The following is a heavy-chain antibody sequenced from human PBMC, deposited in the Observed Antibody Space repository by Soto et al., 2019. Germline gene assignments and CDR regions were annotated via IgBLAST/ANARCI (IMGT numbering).Heavy chain of an antibody. CDR2: IYYSGST. CDR1: GASISSYY. V-gene: IGHV4-59*01. CDR3: ARERYSSGWHDWWFDP. D-gene: IGHD6-19*01. J-gene: IGHJ5*02. Sequence: PSETLSLTCNVSGASISSYYWSWIRQPPGKGLEWIGYIYYSGSTNYNPSLKSRVTISVDTSKNQFSLKLSSVTAADTAVYYCARERYSSGWHDWWFDPWGQGTLVTVSS.